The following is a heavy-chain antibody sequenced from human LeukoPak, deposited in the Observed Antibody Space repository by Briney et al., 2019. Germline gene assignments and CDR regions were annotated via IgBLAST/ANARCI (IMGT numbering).Heavy chain of an antibody. Sequence: GGSLRLSCAASGFTFRHYAVHCVRQAPGRGLEWVAVLSFDGAHKYYAESVKGRFTISKDNSNNTLFLQMDSLRLEDTALYYCVRARAGGLDYWGQGTLVTVSS. V-gene: IGHV3-30*04. D-gene: IGHD3-16*01. CDR1: GFTFRHYA. CDR2: LSFDGAHK. J-gene: IGHJ4*02. CDR3: VRARAGGLDY.